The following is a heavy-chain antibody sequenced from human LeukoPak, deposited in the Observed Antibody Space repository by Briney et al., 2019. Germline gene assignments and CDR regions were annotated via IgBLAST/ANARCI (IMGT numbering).Heavy chain of an antibody. J-gene: IGHJ4*02. CDR1: GFTFSSYA. Sequence: GGSLRLSCAASGFTFSSYAMSWVRLAPGKGLEWVSAISGSGGITSYADSVKGRFTISRDNSKNTLYLQMNSLRAEDTAVYYCAKGDTTWELPHDYWGQGTLVTVSS. D-gene: IGHD1-26*01. CDR2: ISGSGGIT. V-gene: IGHV3-23*01. CDR3: AKGDTTWELPHDY.